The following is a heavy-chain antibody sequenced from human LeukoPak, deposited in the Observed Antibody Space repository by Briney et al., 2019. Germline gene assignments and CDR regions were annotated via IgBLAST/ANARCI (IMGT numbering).Heavy chain of an antibody. CDR3: AKSTPGERDNPFDY. V-gene: IGHV3-23*01. D-gene: IGHD1-1*01. Sequence: PGGSLRLSCAACGFTFSSYAMSWVRQAQGKGLEWVSAISGSGGSTYYADSVKGRFTISRDNSKNTLYLQMNSLRAEDTAVYYCAKSTPGERDNPFDYWGQGTLVTVSS. CDR1: GFTFSSYA. CDR2: ISGSGGST. J-gene: IGHJ4*02.